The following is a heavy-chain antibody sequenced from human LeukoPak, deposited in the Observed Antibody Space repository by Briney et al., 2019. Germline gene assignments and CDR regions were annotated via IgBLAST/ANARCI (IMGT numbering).Heavy chain of an antibody. V-gene: IGHV4-59*12. CDR2: IYYSGST. J-gene: IGHJ5*02. CDR3: ARGCLYDYVWGSYRFPTRMNWFDP. D-gene: IGHD3-16*02. CDR1: GGSISSYY. Sequence: SETLSLTCTVSGGSISSYYWSWIRQPPGKGLEWIGYIYYSGSTNYNPSLKSRVTISVDTSKNQFSLKLSSVTAADTAVYYCARGCLYDYVWGSYRFPTRMNWFDPWGQGTLVTVSS.